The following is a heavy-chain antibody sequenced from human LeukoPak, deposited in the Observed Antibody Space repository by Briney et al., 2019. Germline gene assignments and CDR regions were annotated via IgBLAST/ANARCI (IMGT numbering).Heavy chain of an antibody. CDR1: GFTFSTAW. J-gene: IGHJ4*02. CDR3: TTAGLFWGYGADY. CDR2: IKSKIDGGTA. Sequence: KPGGSLRLSCAVSGFTFSTAWMTWVRQAPGKGLEWVGRIKSKIDGGTADYAAPVKGRFTMSRDDSKNTLYLQMNSLKTEDTAVYFCTTAGLFWGYGADYWGQGTLVTVSS. D-gene: IGHD3-16*01. V-gene: IGHV3-15*01.